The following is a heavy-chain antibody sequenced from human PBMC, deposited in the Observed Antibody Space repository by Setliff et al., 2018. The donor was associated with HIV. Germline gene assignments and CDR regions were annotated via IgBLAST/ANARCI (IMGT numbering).Heavy chain of an antibody. CDR2: FYHSTT. CDR3: ARYGGNSFWFDP. Sequence: ASETLSLTCAVSRDSIRNGAYYWGWIRQPPGTGLEWIGSFYHSTTYYNPSLKSRVTISVDTSKNQFSLKLISVTAADTAVYYCARYGGNSFWFDPWGQGTLVTVSS. J-gene: IGHJ5*02. CDR1: RDSIRNGAYY. V-gene: IGHV4-38-2*01. D-gene: IGHD2-21*01.